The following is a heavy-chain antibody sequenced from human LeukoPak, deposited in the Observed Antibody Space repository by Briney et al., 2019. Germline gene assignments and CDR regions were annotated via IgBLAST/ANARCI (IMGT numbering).Heavy chain of an antibody. V-gene: IGHV4-4*02. CDR1: GGSISSSNW. J-gene: IGHJ6*03. CDR2: IYHSGST. D-gene: IGHD3-16*02. CDR3: ARAKKGLHGLKGFIEYYYYYMDV. Sequence: PSGTLSLTCAVSGGSISSSNWWSWVRQPPGKGLEWIGEIYHSGSTNYNPSLKSRVTISVDKSKNQFSLKLSSVTAADTAVYYCARAKKGLHGLKGFIEYYYYYMDVWGKGTTVTVSS.